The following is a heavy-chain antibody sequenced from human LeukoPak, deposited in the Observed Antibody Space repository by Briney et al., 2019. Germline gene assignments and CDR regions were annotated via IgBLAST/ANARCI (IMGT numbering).Heavy chain of an antibody. V-gene: IGHV1-18*01. J-gene: IGHJ6*03. CDR3: AREAGYSSGWFDYYYMDV. CDR1: GYTFTSYG. D-gene: IGHD6-13*01. CDR2: INAYNGNT. Sequence: VASVKVSCKASGYTFTSYGISWVRQAPGQGLEWMGWINAYNGNTNYAQKFQDRVTMTRDTSTSTAYMELRGLTSDDTAVYYCAREAGYSSGWFDYYYMDVWGTGTTVTIAS.